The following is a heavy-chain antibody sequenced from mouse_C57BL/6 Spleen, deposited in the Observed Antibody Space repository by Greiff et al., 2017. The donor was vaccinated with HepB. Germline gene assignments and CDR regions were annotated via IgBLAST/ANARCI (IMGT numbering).Heavy chain of an antibody. V-gene: IGHV1-82*01. J-gene: IGHJ1*03. CDR2: IYPGDGDT. D-gene: IGHD2-5*01. CDR3: ARWGSNFYFDV. Sequence: QVQLKESGPELVKPGASVKISCKASGYAFSSSWMNWVKQRPGKGLEWIGRIYPGDGDTNYNGKFKGKATLTADKSSSTAYMQLSSLTSEDSAVYFCARWGSNFYFDVWGTGTTVTVSS. CDR1: GYAFSSSW.